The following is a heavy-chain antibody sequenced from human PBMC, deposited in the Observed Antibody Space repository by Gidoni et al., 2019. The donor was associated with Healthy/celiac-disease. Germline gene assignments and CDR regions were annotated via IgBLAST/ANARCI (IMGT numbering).Heavy chain of an antibody. V-gene: IGHV3-7*03. Sequence: EVQLVESGGGLVQPGGSLRLSCAASGFTFSSYWMSWVRQAPGKGLEWVANIKQDGSEKYYVDSVKGRFTISRDNAKNSLYLQMNSLRAEDTAVYYCARDRWRGSYPQGAFDIWGQGTMVTVSS. CDR3: ARDRWRGSYPQGAFDI. D-gene: IGHD3-16*02. J-gene: IGHJ3*02. CDR1: GFTFSSYW. CDR2: IKQDGSEK.